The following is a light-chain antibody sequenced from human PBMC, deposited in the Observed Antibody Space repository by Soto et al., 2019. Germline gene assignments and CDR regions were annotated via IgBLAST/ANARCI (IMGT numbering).Light chain of an antibody. CDR1: QSGSSTY. Sequence: EIVLTQSPGTLSLSPGERATLSCRASQSGSSTYLAWYQQKPGQAPRLLMYGASNRATGIPDRFSGTGSGTDFTLTISRLEPEDFAVYYCQQYNNWPQTFGQGTKVDIK. V-gene: IGKV3-20*01. CDR3: QQYNNWPQT. CDR2: GAS. J-gene: IGKJ1*01.